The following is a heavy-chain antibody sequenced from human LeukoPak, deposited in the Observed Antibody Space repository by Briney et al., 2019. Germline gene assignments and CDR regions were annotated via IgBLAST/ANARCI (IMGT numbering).Heavy chain of an antibody. V-gene: IGHV4-59*01. J-gene: IGHJ4*02. CDR1: GGSISNYY. Sequence: SETLSLTCTVSGGSISNYYWSWICQPPGKGLEWIGNIYYSGSTNYNPSLKSRVTISVDTSKNQFSLKLSSVTAADTAVYYCARGNQLGYYDTSGYLDYWGQGTLVTVSS. CDR3: ARGNQLGYYDTSGYLDY. D-gene: IGHD3-22*01. CDR2: IYYSGST.